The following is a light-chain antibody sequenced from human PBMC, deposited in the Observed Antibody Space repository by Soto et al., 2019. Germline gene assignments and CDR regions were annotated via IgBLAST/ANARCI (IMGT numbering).Light chain of an antibody. J-gene: IGKJ5*01. CDR1: QSVSSSY. V-gene: IGKV3-20*01. CDR2: GAS. Sequence: EIVLTQSPGTLSLSPGGRATLSCRASQSVSSSYLAWYQQKPGQAPRPLSYGASSRATGIPDRFSGSGSGTDFTLTISRLEPEDFAVYYCQQYGSSPQPITFGQGTRLEIK. CDR3: QQYGSSPQPIT.